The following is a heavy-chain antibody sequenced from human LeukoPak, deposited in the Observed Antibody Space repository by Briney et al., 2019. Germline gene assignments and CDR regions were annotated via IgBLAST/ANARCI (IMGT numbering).Heavy chain of an antibody. CDR1: GFTFDDYG. D-gene: IGHD5-18*01. Sequence: GGSLRLSCAASGFTFDDYGMSWIRQAPGKGLEWVSGINWNGGSTGYADSVKGRFTISRDNAKNSLYLQMNSLRAEDTALYYCARGGGDVDTAIPPYFDYWGQGTLVTVSS. CDR2: INWNGGST. J-gene: IGHJ4*02. V-gene: IGHV3-20*04. CDR3: ARGGGDVDTAIPPYFDY.